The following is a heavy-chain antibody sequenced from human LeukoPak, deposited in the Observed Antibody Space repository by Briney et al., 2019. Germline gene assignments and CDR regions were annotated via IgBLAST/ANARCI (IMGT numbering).Heavy chain of an antibody. CDR3: ARARNNYDSSGFSALDY. Sequence: GRSLRLSCAASGFTFSSYGMHWVRQAPGKGLEWVAVISYDGSNKYYADSVKGRFTISRDNSQSTLYLQMNSLRAEDTAVYYCARARNNYDSSGFSALDYWGQGTLVTVSS. D-gene: IGHD3-22*01. J-gene: IGHJ4*02. V-gene: IGHV3-30*03. CDR2: ISYDGSNK. CDR1: GFTFSSYG.